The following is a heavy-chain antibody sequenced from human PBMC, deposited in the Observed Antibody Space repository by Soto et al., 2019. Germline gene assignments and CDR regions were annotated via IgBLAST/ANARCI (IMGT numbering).Heavy chain of an antibody. V-gene: IGHV4-4*02. CDR3: ARSVYSYGSAFDI. Sequence: SETLSLTCAVSGGSISSSNWWSWVRQPPGKGLEWIGEIYHSGSTNYNPSLKRRVTISVDKSKNQSSLKMSSVTAADTAVYYCARSVYSYGSAFDIWGQGTMVTVSS. J-gene: IGHJ3*02. D-gene: IGHD5-18*01. CDR2: IYHSGST. CDR1: GGSISSSNW.